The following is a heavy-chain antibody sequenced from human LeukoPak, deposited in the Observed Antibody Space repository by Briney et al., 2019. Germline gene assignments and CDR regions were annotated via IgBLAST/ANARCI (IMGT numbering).Heavy chain of an antibody. CDR1: GYSISSGYY. D-gene: IGHD6-6*01. Sequence: SETLSLTCTVSGYSISSGYYWSWIRPPAGKGLEWIGRIYTSGITNYNPSLKSRVTISVDTSKNQFSLKLSSVTAADTAVYYCAKERSSWAFDIWGQGTMLTVSS. V-gene: IGHV4-61*02. CDR2: IYTSGIT. J-gene: IGHJ3*02. CDR3: AKERSSWAFDI.